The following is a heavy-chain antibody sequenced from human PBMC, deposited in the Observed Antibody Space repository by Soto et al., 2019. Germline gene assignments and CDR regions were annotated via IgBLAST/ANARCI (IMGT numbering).Heavy chain of an antibody. CDR1: GFTFSSYG. Sequence: QVQLVESGGGVVQPGRSLRLSCAASGFTFSSYGMHWVRQAPGKGLEWVAVISYDGSNKYYADSVKGRFTISRDNSKNTMSLQMNSLRAEDTAVYYCAKDRGRVVVAAPLEYWGQGTLVTVSS. D-gene: IGHD2-15*01. V-gene: IGHV3-30*18. J-gene: IGHJ4*02. CDR2: ISYDGSNK. CDR3: AKDRGRVVVAAPLEY.